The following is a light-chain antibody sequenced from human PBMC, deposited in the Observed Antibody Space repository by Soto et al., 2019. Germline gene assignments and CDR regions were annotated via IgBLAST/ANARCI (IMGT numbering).Light chain of an antibody. J-gene: IGKJ1*01. CDR3: QQYASYPT. V-gene: IGKV1-5*03. CDR2: KAC. CDR1: QNIFSY. Sequence: DIQMTQSPSTLSASVGDRVTITCRVSQNIFSYLAWYQQKPGKAPQLFIFKACLLESADPSRFTGSGSGTEFTLTINSLQPDDFATYYCQQYASYPTFGQGTKVEI.